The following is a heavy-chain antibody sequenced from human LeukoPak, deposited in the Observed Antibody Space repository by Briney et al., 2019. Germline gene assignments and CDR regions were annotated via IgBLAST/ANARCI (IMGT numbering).Heavy chain of an antibody. CDR2: IIPIFGTA. CDR3: ARAADIVVVPAAPSYYYYYGMDV. J-gene: IGHJ6*02. Sequence: ASVKVSCKASGYTFTRRYLHWVRQAPGQGLEWMGGIIPIFGTANYAQKFQGRVTITADESTSTAYMELSSLRSEDTAVYYCARAADIVVVPAAPSYYYYYGMDVWGQGTTVTVSS. D-gene: IGHD2-2*01. V-gene: IGHV1-69*13. CDR1: GYTFTRRY.